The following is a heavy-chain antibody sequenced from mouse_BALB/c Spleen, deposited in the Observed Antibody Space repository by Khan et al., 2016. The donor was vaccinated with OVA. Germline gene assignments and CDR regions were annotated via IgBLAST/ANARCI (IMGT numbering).Heavy chain of an antibody. V-gene: IGHV1-7*01. J-gene: IGHJ2*01. Sequence: QVQLKQSGAELAKPGASVKMSCKAPGYTFTSYWMHWIKQRPGQGLEWIGYINPTSGYTDYNQKFKDQATLTADKSSSTAYMQLNSLTSDDSAVYYCARDRIDYWGQGTTLTVSS. CDR2: INPTSGYT. CDR3: ARDRIDY. CDR1: GYTFTSYW.